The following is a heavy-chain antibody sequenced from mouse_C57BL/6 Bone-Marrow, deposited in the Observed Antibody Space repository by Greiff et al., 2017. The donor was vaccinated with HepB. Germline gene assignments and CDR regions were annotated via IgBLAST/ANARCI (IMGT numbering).Heavy chain of an antibody. CDR1: GYTFTSYW. Sequence: QVQLQQPGAELVRPGTSVKLSCKASGYTFTSYWMHWVKQRPGQGLVWIGVIDPSDSYTNYNQKFKGKATLTVDTSSSTAYMQLSSLTSEDSAVYYCARSHYYGSSYGAYWGQGTLVTVSA. CDR2: IDPSDSYT. CDR3: ARSHYYGSSYGAY. D-gene: IGHD1-1*01. J-gene: IGHJ3*01. V-gene: IGHV1-59*01.